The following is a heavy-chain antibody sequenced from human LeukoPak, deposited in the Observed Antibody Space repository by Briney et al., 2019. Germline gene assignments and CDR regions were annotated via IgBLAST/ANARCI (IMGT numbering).Heavy chain of an antibody. CDR1: GYTFTGYH. V-gene: IGHV1-2*02. D-gene: IGHD3-22*01. CDR3: ARVDDSSGYYYVGGHFDY. J-gene: IGHJ4*02. Sequence: VASVKVSCKASGYTFTGYHMHWVRQAPGQGLEWMGWINPNSGGTNYAQKFQGRVTMTRDTSISTAYMELSRLRSDDTAVYYCARVDDSSGYYYVGGHFDYWGQGTLVTVSS. CDR2: INPNSGGT.